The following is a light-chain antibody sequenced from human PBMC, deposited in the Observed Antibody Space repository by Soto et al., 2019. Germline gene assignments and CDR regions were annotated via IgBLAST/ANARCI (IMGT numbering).Light chain of an antibody. V-gene: IGLV2-14*01. Sequence: QSVLTQPASVSGSPGQSIIISCTGTSSDVGGYNYVSCYQQHPGKAHKLMIFEVSNRPSGVSNRFSGSKSGNTASLTISGLQTEDEADYYCILYTSSFNHLLGIGTKVT. CDR3: ILYTSSFNHL. CDR2: EVS. J-gene: IGLJ1*01. CDR1: SSDVGGYNY.